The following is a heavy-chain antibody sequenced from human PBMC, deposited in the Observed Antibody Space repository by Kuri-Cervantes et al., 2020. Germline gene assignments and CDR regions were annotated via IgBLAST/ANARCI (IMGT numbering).Heavy chain of an antibody. J-gene: IGHJ4*02. Sequence: GGSLRLSCAASGFTFSSYSMNWVRQAPGKGLEWVSYISSSSSTIYYADSVKGRFTISRDNAKNSLYLQMNSLRAEDTASYYCAKDIGAAGHHGNDYWGQGTLVTVSS. CDR2: ISSSSSTI. V-gene: IGHV3-48*04. CDR3: AKDIGAAGHHGNDY. D-gene: IGHD6-13*01. CDR1: GFTFSSYS.